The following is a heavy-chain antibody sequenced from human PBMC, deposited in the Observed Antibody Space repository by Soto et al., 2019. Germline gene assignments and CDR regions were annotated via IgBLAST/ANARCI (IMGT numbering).Heavy chain of an antibody. CDR3: AKDPMVRGVLSLPSNWFDP. CDR2: ISGSGGST. D-gene: IGHD3-10*01. V-gene: IGHV3-23*01. J-gene: IGHJ5*02. CDR1: GFTFSSYA. Sequence: GGSLRLSCAASGFTFSSYAMSWVRQAPGKGLEWVSAISGSGGSTYYADSVKGRFTISRDNSKNTLYLQMNSLRAEDTAVYYCAKDPMVRGVLSLPSNWFDPWGQGTLVTVSS.